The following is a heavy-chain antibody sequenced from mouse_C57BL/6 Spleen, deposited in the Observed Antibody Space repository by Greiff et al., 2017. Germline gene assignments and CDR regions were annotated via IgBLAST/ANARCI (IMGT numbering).Heavy chain of an antibody. D-gene: IGHD2-3*01. V-gene: IGHV1-50*01. CDR1: GYTFTSYW. CDR3: APHYDAWDFDV. CDR2: IDPSDSYT. Sequence: QVQLQQSGAELVKPGASVKLSCKASGYTFTSYWMQWVKQRPGQGLEWIGEIDPSDSYTNYNQKFKGKATLTVDTSSSTAYMQRSSLTAEDSAVYYCAPHYDAWDFDVWGTGTTVTVSS. J-gene: IGHJ1*03.